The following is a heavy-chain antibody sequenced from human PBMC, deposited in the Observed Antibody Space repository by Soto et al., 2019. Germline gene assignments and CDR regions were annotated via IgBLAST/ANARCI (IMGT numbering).Heavy chain of an antibody. V-gene: IGHV4-34*01. CDR1: GGSFSGYY. J-gene: IGHJ4*02. Sequence: QVQLQQWGAGLLKPSETLSLTCAVYGGSFSGYYWTWIRQPPGTGLEWIGEINHSGSTNYNPSLKSRVTISVDTSKNQFSRKLPSVPAADTAVYYCARDKITGLFDYWGQGTLVTVSS. CDR2: INHSGST. D-gene: IGHD2-8*02. CDR3: ARDKITGLFDY.